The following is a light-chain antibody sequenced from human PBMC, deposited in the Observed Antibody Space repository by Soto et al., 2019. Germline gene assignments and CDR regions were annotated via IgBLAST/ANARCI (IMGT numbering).Light chain of an antibody. CDR2: GVS. J-gene: IGKJ3*01. CDR1: EAISSTF. CDR3: QQYGRSQFT. V-gene: IGKV3-20*01. Sequence: EIVLTQSPGTLSLSPGERAALSCRASEAISSTFLAWYQQKPGQAPRLLIYGVSSRAAGIPDRFSGSGSGTDFTLTISRLEPEDFAVYYCQQYGRSQFTFGPGPRVDIK.